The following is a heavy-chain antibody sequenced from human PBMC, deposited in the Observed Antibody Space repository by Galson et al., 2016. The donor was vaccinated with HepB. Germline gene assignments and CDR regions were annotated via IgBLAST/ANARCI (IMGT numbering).Heavy chain of an antibody. Sequence: SLRLSCAVSGFAVSSNYMSWLRQAPGKGLEWVSLIYSGGSTYYADSVKGRFTISRDYSKNTLYLQMNSLRAEDTAVYYCARNLAAAWGYFDCWGQGTLVTVSS. CDR2: IYSGGST. J-gene: IGHJ4*02. V-gene: IGHV3-53*01. CDR1: GFAVSSNY. CDR3: ARNLAAAWGYFDC. D-gene: IGHD6-13*01.